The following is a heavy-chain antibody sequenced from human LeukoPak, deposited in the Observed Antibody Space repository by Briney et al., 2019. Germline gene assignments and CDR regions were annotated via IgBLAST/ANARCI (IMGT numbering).Heavy chain of an antibody. CDR2: IYHSGST. CDR3: ARDSAVAGYLDY. J-gene: IGHJ4*02. D-gene: IGHD6-19*01. V-gene: IGHV4-38-2*02. CDR1: GYSISSGYY. Sequence: PSETLSLTCTVSGYSISSGYYWGWIRQPPGKGLEWIGSIYHSGSTYYNPSLKSRVTISVDTSKNQFSLKLSSVTTADTAVYYCARDSAVAGYLDYWGQGTLVTVSS.